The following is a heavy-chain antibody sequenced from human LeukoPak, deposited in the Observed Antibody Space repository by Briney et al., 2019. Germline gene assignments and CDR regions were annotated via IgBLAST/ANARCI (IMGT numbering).Heavy chain of an antibody. CDR3: AGASSSNYYYGMDV. CDR1: GFTVSSNY. D-gene: IGHD6-6*01. V-gene: IGHV3-66*01. Sequence: GGSLRLSCAASGFTVSSNYMSWVRQAPGKGLEWVSVIYSGGSTYYADSVKGRFTIPRDNSKNTLYLQMNSLRAEDTAVYYCAGASSSNYYYGMDVWGQGTTVTVSS. CDR2: IYSGGST. J-gene: IGHJ6*02.